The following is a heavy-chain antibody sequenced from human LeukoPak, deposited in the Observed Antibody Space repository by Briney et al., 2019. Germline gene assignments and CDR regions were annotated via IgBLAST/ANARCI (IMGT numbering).Heavy chain of an antibody. Sequence: GGSLRLSCAASGFTFSSYSMNWVRQAPGKGLEWVSSFSSSSSYIYYADSVKGRFTISRDNAKNSLYLQMNSLRAEDTAVYYCARDSYYYDSSGYPYYYGMDVWGQGTTVTVSS. CDR1: GFTFSSYS. J-gene: IGHJ6*02. CDR2: FSSSSSYI. V-gene: IGHV3-21*01. D-gene: IGHD3-22*01. CDR3: ARDSYYYDSSGYPYYYGMDV.